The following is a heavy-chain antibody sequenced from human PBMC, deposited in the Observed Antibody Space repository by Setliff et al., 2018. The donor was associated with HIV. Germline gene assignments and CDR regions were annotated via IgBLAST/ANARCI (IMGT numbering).Heavy chain of an antibody. CDR1: GYTFTGYY. Sequence: GASVKVSCKASGYTFTGYYIHWVRQAPGQGLEWMGRIIPNSGGTNYAQKFQGRVTMTRDTSTSTVYMELSSLRSEDTAVYYCARYLGGYNPTNYYYYAMDVWGQGTTVTVSS. CDR2: IIPNSGGT. J-gene: IGHJ6*02. D-gene: IGHD5-12*01. CDR3: ARYLGGYNPTNYYYYAMDV. V-gene: IGHV1-2*06.